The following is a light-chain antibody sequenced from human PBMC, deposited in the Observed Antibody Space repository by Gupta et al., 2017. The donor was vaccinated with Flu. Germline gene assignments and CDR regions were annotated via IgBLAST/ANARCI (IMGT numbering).Light chain of an antibody. J-gene: IGKJ4*01. V-gene: IGKV1-5*03. CDR1: QSLSSW. CDR2: KAS. Sequence: DIRMTQSPSTLSAYVGDRVTITCRASQSLSSWLTWYQQKPGKAPNLLIYKASNLESGVPSRFSGSGSGTEFTLTISSLQPDDFATYYCQQYDSYSLTFGGGTKVEI. CDR3: QQYDSYSLT.